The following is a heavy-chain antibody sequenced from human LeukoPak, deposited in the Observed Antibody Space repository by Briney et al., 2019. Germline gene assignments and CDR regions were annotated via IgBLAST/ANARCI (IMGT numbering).Heavy chain of an antibody. Sequence: PSETLSLTCTVSGGTASSISYYWGWIRQPPGKGFEWIGTVYYRGNTYYNPTLRSRVTISLDTSKSQFSLKVTSVTAADTAVYYCVRRRDCTSSSCYSGYFDPWGQGTLVTVSS. CDR2: VYYRGNT. CDR3: VRRRDCTSSSCYSGYFDP. D-gene: IGHD2-2*01. V-gene: IGHV4-39*01. CDR1: GGTASSISYY. J-gene: IGHJ5*02.